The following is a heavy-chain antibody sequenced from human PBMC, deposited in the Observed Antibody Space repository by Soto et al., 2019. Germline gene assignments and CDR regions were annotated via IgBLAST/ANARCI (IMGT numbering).Heavy chain of an antibody. CDR3: AKIVWDDDSWASYRPEDALDS. Sequence: PGGSLRLSCAASGFTFSSYAMSWVRQAPGKGLEWVSAISGSGGSTYYADSVKGRFTISRDNSKNTLYLQMNSLRAEDTAVYYCAKIVWDDDSWASYRPEDALDSWGKETMVTVAS. D-gene: IGHD3-16*02. CDR1: GFTFSSYA. V-gene: IGHV3-23*01. CDR2: ISGSGGST. J-gene: IGHJ3*02.